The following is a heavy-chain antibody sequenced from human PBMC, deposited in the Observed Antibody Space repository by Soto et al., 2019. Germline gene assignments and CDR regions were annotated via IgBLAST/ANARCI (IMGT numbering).Heavy chain of an antibody. CDR3: ARKMAGYYYGMDV. J-gene: IGHJ6*02. CDR1: GFTFTGYY. V-gene: IGHV1-2*02. CDR2: INPKNGGT. Sequence: QVQLVQSGAEVKKPGASVKVSCKASGFTFTGYYIHWVRQAPGQGLEWMGWINPKNGGTNYAQNVQGRVTMTRETSIITAYMEVSRLRSDDTAVYYCARKMAGYYYGMDVWGQGPTVTVS.